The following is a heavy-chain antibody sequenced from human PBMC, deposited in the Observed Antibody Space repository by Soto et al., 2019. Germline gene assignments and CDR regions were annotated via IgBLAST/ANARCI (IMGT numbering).Heavy chain of an antibody. CDR1: GFTFSSYA. CDR2: ISGSGGST. V-gene: IGHV3-23*01. J-gene: IGHJ3*02. CDR3: AKDMTVGRSGYYRPDDALDI. Sequence: GGSLRLSCAASGFTFSSYAMSWVRQAPGKGLEWVSAISGSGGSTYYADSVKGRFTISRDNSKNTLYLQMNSLRAEDTAVYYCAKDMTVGRSGYYRPDDALDIWGQGTWSPSPQ. D-gene: IGHD3-22*01.